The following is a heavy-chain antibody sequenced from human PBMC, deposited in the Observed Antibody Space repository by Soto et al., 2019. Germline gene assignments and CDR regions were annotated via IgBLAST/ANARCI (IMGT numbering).Heavy chain of an antibody. CDR3: ARAIAVGSTSLDY. J-gene: IGHJ4*02. D-gene: IGHD6-19*01. V-gene: IGHV3-48*02. CDR1: GFIFSNYA. CDR2: ISSRSSTI. Sequence: PGGSLRLSCAATGFIFSNYAMGWVRQAPGKGLEWVSYISSRSSTIYHADSVKGRFTISRDNAKNSLYLQMDSLRDEDTAVYFCARAIAVGSTSLDYWGLGTRVTVSS.